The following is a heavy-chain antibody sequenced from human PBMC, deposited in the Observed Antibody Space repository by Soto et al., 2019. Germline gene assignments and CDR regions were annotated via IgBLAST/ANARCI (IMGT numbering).Heavy chain of an antibody. Sequence: QLQLQESGSGLVKPSQTLSLTCTVSGGSISSGGYSWSWIRQPPGKGLEWIGYIYHSGSTYYNPSLKSRVTISVDRSKNQFALKLSSVTAAVTAVYYCASGYYYYGMDVWGQGTTVTVSS. CDR1: GGSISSGGYS. V-gene: IGHV4-30-2*01. CDR2: IYHSGST. CDR3: ASGYYYYGMDV. J-gene: IGHJ6*02.